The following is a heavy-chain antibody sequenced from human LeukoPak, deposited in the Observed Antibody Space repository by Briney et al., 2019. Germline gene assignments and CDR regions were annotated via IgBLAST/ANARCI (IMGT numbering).Heavy chain of an antibody. J-gene: IGHJ4*02. CDR2: ISCSAGNI. CDR3: AKESKTRIAALDF. D-gene: IGHD6-13*01. Sequence: GGSLRLSCAASGFTFSSYAMSWVRQAPGKGLEWVSAISCSAGNIYYADSVKGRFTISRDNSKNTLYLQMNSLRAEDTAVYYCAKESKTRIAALDFWGQGTLVTVSS. CDR1: GFTFSSYA. V-gene: IGHV3-23*01.